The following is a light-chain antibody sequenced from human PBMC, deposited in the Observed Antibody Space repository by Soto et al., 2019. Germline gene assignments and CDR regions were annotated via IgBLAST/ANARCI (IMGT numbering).Light chain of an antibody. V-gene: IGKV3-20*01. CDR3: QQYGSSPPYT. CDR2: GAS. CDR1: HSVSSTY. Sequence: EIVLTQSPGTLSLSPGERATLSCRASHSVSSTYLAWYQQKPGQAPRLLIYGASSRATGIPDRFSGSGSGTDFTLTISRLEPEDLAVYYCQQYGSSPPYTFGQGTKLEIK. J-gene: IGKJ2*01.